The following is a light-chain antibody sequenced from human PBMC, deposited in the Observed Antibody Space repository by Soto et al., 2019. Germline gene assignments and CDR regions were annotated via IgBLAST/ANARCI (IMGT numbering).Light chain of an antibody. V-gene: IGKV1-39*01. CDR2: AAS. Sequence: DIQMTQSPSSLSASVGDRVTITCRASQSIDSYLNWYQQKPGKAPKLLIYAASSLQCGVPSRFSGSGSGADFTLTISSLQPDDSAAYDCQQSYNTPTFGQGTKVEIK. J-gene: IGKJ1*01. CDR3: QQSYNTPT. CDR1: QSIDSY.